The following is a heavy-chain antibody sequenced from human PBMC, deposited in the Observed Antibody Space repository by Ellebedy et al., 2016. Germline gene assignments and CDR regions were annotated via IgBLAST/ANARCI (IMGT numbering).Heavy chain of an antibody. J-gene: IGHJ2*01. Sequence: GSLRLXXTVSGGSISSYYWSWIRQPPGKGLEWIGYIYYSGSTNYNPSLKSRVTISVDTSKNQFSLKLSSVTAADTAVYYCARDQNRGSSWSYWYFDLWGRGTLVTVSS. CDR2: IYYSGST. CDR1: GGSISSYY. D-gene: IGHD6-13*01. CDR3: ARDQNRGSSWSYWYFDL. V-gene: IGHV4-59*13.